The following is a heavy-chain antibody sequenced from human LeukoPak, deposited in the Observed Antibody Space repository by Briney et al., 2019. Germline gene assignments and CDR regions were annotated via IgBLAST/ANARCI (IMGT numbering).Heavy chain of an antibody. V-gene: IGHV4-34*01. Sequence: SETLSLTCAVYGGSFSGYYWSWIRHPPGKGLEWIGEINHSGSTNYNPSLKSRVTISVDTSKNQFSLKLSSVTAADTAVYYCARAGHTIFGVVIIRGAFDYWGQGTLVTVSS. CDR1: GGSFSGYY. CDR2: INHSGST. J-gene: IGHJ4*02. D-gene: IGHD3-3*01. CDR3: ARAGHTIFGVVIIRGAFDY.